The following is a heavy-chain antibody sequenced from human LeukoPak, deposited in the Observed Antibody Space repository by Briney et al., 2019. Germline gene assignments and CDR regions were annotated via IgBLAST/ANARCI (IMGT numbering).Heavy chain of an antibody. J-gene: IGHJ4*02. CDR2: IYPSGNT. CDR1: RGSTSTYY. CDR3: ARGQKYTSGYTVTELGSRYFDY. Sequence: SETLSLTCTVSRGSTSTYYWSWIRQPAGKGLEWIGRIYPSGNTNFNPSLMSRVTMSIDTSKNQFSLKLSSVTAADTAVYYCARGQKYTSGYTVTELGSRYFDYWGQGTLVTVSS. D-gene: IGHD5-18*01. V-gene: IGHV4-4*07.